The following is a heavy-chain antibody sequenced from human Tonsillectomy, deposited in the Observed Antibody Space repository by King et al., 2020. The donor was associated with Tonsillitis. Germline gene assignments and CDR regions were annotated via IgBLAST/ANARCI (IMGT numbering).Heavy chain of an antibody. V-gene: IGHV4-34*01. CDR1: GASFSGYY. D-gene: IGHD1-26*01. CDR3: ARRWEVPGIGAFDV. Sequence: VQLQQWGAGLLKPSETLSLTCAIYGASFSGYYWSWIRQPPGTGLEWIGEINGSGTTNYNPSLKSRVTTSLDTSKNQFSLKMTSVTAADTAIYYCARRWEVPGIGAFDVWGQGTMVAVSS. J-gene: IGHJ3*01. CDR2: INGSGTT.